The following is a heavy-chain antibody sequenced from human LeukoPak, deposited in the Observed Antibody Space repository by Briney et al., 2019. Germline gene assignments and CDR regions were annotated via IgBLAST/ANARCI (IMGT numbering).Heavy chain of an antibody. D-gene: IGHD3-3*01. CDR1: GGTFSSYA. J-gene: IGHJ4*02. CDR3: ARGPANDVLRFLGWPGDGYFDY. Sequence: SVKVSCKASGGTFSSYAISWVRQAPGQGLEWMGGIIPIFGTANYAQKFQGRVTITTDESTSTAYMELSSLRSEDTAVYYCARGPANDVLRFLGWPGDGYFDYWGQGTLVTVSS. V-gene: IGHV1-69*05. CDR2: IIPIFGTA.